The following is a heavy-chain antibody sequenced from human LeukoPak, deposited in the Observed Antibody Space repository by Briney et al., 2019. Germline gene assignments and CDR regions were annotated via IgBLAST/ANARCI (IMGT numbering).Heavy chain of an antibody. D-gene: IGHD2-2*02. CDR1: GYTFTSYG. CDR3: ARDIVVVPAAIPLGY. V-gene: IGHV1-18*01. CDR2: ISAYNGNT. Sequence: ASVKVSCKASGYTFTSYGISWVRQAPGQGLEWMGWISAYNGNTNYAQKLQGRVTMTTDTSTGTAYMELRSLRSDDTAVYYCARDIVVVPAAIPLGYWGQGTLVTVSS. J-gene: IGHJ4*02.